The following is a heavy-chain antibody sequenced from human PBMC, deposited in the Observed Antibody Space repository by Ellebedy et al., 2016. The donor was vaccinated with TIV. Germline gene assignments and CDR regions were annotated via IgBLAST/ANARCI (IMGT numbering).Heavy chain of an antibody. J-gene: IGHJ4*02. V-gene: IGHV3-7*01. CDR1: GFTFSRFW. D-gene: IGHD3-22*01. Sequence: PGGSLRLSCAASGFTFSRFWMSWVRQAPGKGLEWVANIKQDGSEKYYVDSVKGRFTISRDNAKNSLYLQMNSLRAEDTAVYYCARDNSGYYQQSYYFDYWGQGTLVTVSS. CDR2: IKQDGSEK. CDR3: ARDNSGYYQQSYYFDY.